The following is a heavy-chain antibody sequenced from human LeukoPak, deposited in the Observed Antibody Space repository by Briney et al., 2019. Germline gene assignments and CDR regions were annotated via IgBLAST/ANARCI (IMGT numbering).Heavy chain of an antibody. CDR1: GYTFTGTGFY. V-gene: IGHV1-2*02. CDR2: VNPNSGAT. J-gene: IGHJ4*02. CDR3: ARGVEMATTYFDY. Sequence: ASVKVSCKASGYTFTGTGFYIHWVRQAPGQGLEWMGWVNPNSGATHYAQNFKGRVTMTRDTSTATSYMELTGLRSDDTAVYYCARGVEMATTYFDYWGQGTLVTVSS. D-gene: IGHD5-24*01.